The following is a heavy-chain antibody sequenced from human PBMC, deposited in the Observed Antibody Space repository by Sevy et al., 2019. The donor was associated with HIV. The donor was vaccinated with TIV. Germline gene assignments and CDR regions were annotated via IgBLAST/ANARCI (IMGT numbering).Heavy chain of an antibody. Sequence: GGSLRLSCAVSGFSFDSYGMTWVRQAPGKGLEWVSGISGSGTRTYYADSVKGRFIISRDNSKNTLYLQINSLRSEDTALNYCAKGGGGHYDPDEIGYYFYYYNMDVWGKGTTVTVSS. CDR1: GFSFDSYG. CDR2: ISGSGTRT. CDR3: AKGGGGHYDPDEIGYYFYYYNMDV. J-gene: IGHJ6*03. V-gene: IGHV3-23*01. D-gene: IGHD3-22*01.